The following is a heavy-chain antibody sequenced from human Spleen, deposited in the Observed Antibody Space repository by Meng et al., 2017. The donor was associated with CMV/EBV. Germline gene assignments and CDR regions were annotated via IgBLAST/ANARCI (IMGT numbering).Heavy chain of an antibody. CDR3: ARVKRYCTGGTCSSTGYYGMDV. Sequence: ASVKVSCKASGYNFTGYYIHWVRQAPGQGLEWMGWINPNSGGTNYAQKFQGRITMTGDTSITTAYMELSRLRSDDMAVYHCARVKRYCTGGTCSSTGYYGMDVWGRGTTVTVSS. CDR2: INPNSGGT. CDR1: GYNFTGYY. V-gene: IGHV1-2*02. J-gene: IGHJ6*02. D-gene: IGHD2-15*01.